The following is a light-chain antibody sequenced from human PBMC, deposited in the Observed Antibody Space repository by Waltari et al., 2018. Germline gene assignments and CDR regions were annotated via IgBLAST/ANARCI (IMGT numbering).Light chain of an antibody. CDR1: SSDVGAYNY. CDR2: DVS. J-gene: IGLJ1*01. CDR3: GTSTTTRNHV. Sequence: QSALTQPASVSGSPGQSITISCSGTSSDVGAYNYVCWYQQHPGKAPKLIIYDVSVRPSGVSNRFAGSKSGNTASLTISGLHTEDEADYYCGTSTTTRNHVFGTGTKVTV. V-gene: IGLV2-14*03.